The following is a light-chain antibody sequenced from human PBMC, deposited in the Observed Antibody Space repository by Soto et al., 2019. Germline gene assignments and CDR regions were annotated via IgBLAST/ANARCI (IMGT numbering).Light chain of an antibody. V-gene: IGLV1-47*01. Sequence: QSVLTQPPSASGTPGQRVTISCSGSSSNIGSNHVYWYQQLPGTSPKLLIYRNNQRPSGVPDRFSGSKSGTSASLAISGLRSDDDAAYYCAAWDDSLSGLVFGGVPNLTVL. CDR1: SSNIGSNH. J-gene: IGLJ2*01. CDR3: AAWDDSLSGLV. CDR2: RNN.